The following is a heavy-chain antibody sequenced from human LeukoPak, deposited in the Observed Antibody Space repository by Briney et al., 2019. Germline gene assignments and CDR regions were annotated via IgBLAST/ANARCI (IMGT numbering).Heavy chain of an antibody. D-gene: IGHD3-10*01. CDR3: ARKPFYYGSGRGMDV. V-gene: IGHV4-34*01. CDR1: GGSFSGYY. Sequence: KASETLSLTCAVYGGSFSGYYWSWIRQPPGKGLEWIGEINHSGSTNYNPSLKSRVTISEDTSKNQFSLKLSSVTAADTAVYYCARKPFYYGSGRGMDVWGKGTTVTVSS. J-gene: IGHJ6*04. CDR2: INHSGST.